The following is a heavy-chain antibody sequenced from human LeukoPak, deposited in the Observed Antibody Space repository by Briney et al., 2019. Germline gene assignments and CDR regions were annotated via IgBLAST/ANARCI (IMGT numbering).Heavy chain of an antibody. CDR1: GGTFSSYA. D-gene: IGHD3-10*01. Sequence: GASVKVSCKASGGTFSSYAISWVRQAPGQGLEWMGGIIPIFGTANYAQKLQGRVTMTTDTSTSTAYMELRSLRSDDTAVYYCARSPSMVRGRALWFDPWGQGTLVTVSS. CDR3: ARSPSMVRGRALWFDP. CDR2: IIPIFGTA. J-gene: IGHJ5*02. V-gene: IGHV1-69*05.